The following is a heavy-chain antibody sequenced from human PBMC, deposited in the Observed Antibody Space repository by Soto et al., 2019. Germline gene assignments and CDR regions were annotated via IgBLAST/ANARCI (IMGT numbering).Heavy chain of an antibody. J-gene: IGHJ4*02. CDR2: INHSGST. Sequence: LSLTCAVYGGSFSGYYWSWIRQPPGKGLEWIGEINHSGSTNYNPSRKSRVTISVDTSKNQFSLKLSSVTAADTSVYYCARGGVSAPYFDYWGQGTLVTVSS. V-gene: IGHV4-34*01. CDR3: ARGGVSAPYFDY. D-gene: IGHD3-16*01. CDR1: GGSFSGYY.